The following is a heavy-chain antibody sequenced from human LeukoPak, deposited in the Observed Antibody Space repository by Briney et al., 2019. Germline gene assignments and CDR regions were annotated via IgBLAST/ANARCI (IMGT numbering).Heavy chain of an antibody. Sequence: GGSLRLSCAASGFTVSSNYMSWVRQAPGKGLEWVSVIYSGGTTYYADSVKGRFTISRDNSKNTLYLQMNSLRAEDTAVYYCAKDLGSYCSGGSCYGFDYWGQGTLVTVSS. CDR2: IYSGGTT. CDR1: GFTVSSNY. CDR3: AKDLGSYCSGGSCYGFDY. J-gene: IGHJ4*02. D-gene: IGHD2-15*01. V-gene: IGHV3-53*05.